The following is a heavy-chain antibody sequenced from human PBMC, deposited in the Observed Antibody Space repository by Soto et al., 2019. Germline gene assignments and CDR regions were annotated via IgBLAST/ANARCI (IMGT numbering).Heavy chain of an antibody. J-gene: IGHJ4*02. CDR3: ARAIVVYSYGYEVPYYFAY. V-gene: IGHV4-31*03. D-gene: IGHD5-18*01. Sequence: QVQLQESGPGLVKPSQTLSLTCTVSGGSISSGGYYWSWIRQHPGKGLEWIGYIYYSGSTYYNPSLNRRVTISVDTSKHQFSLKLSSVTAADTAVYYCARAIVVYSYGYEVPYYFAYWGQGPLVTVSS. CDR2: IYYSGST. CDR1: GGSISSGGYY.